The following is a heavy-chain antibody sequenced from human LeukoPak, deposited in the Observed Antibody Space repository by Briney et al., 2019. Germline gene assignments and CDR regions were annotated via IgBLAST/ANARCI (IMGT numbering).Heavy chain of an antibody. J-gene: IGHJ5*02. CDR1: GGSFSGYY. V-gene: IGHV4-34*01. Sequence: SETLSLTCAVYGGSFSGYYWSWILQPPGKGLEWIGEINHSGSTNYNPSLKSRVTISVDTSKNQFSLKLSSVTAADTAVYFCAGLTYYYGSVIYGGWFDPWGQGTLVTVSS. CDR2: INHSGST. CDR3: AGLTYYYGSVIYGGWFDP. D-gene: IGHD3-10*01.